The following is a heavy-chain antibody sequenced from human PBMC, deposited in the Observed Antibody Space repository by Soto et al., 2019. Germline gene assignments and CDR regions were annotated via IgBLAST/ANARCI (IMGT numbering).Heavy chain of an antibody. CDR1: GGTFSTYA. CDR3: AVAYCTNGVCYYYYYGMDV. D-gene: IGHD2-8*01. Sequence: VQLVQSGAEVKKPGSSVKVSCKASGGTFSTYAINWVRQAPGQGLEWMGGIIPIFDKEDYAQKFQGRVTITADKSTSTAYMELSSLRSEDTAVYYCAVAYCTNGVCYYYYYGMDVWGQGTTVTVSS. J-gene: IGHJ6*02. V-gene: IGHV1-69*06. CDR2: IIPIFDKE.